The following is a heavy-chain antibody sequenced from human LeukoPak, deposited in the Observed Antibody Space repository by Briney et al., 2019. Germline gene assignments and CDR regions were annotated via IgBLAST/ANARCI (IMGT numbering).Heavy chain of an antibody. CDR2: ISYDGSNK. J-gene: IGHJ4*02. CDR1: GFTFSSYW. Sequence: GGSLRLSCAASGFTFSSYWMSWVRRAPGKGLEWVAVISYDGSNKYYADSVKGRFTISRDNSKNTLYLQMNSLRAEDTAVYYCAKDYRYFDWLCDYWGQGTLVTVSS. V-gene: IGHV3-30*18. D-gene: IGHD3-9*01. CDR3: AKDYRYFDWLCDY.